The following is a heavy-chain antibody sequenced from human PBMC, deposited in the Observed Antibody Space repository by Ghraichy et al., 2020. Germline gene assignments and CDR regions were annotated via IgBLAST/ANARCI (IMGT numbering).Heavy chain of an antibody. D-gene: IGHD3-10*01. V-gene: IGHV3-23*01. CDR3: AKFSSGSGFPDAFDI. J-gene: IGHJ3*02. CDR2: ISGSGGNT. Sequence: GGSLRLSCAASGFTFSSYAMSWVRQAPGRGLEWVSAISGSGGNTYYADSVKGRFTISRDSSKNTLYLQMNSLRAEDTAVYYCAKFSSGSGFPDAFDIWGQVTMVPVSS. CDR1: GFTFSSYA.